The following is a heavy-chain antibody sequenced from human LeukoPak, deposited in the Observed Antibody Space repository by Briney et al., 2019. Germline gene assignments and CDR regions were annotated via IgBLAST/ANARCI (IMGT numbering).Heavy chain of an antibody. CDR3: ARDKNYYPYYYGWGANNMDV. V-gene: IGHV3-33*05. CDR2: ISYDGSNK. J-gene: IGHJ6*03. Sequence: GGSLRLSCAASGFTFSSYGMHWVRQAPGKGLEWVAVISYDGSNKYYADSVKGRFTISRDNAKNSLYLQMNSLRAEDTAVYYCARDKNYYPYYYGWGANNMDVWGKGTTVTISS. CDR1: GFTFSSYG. D-gene: IGHD3-10*01.